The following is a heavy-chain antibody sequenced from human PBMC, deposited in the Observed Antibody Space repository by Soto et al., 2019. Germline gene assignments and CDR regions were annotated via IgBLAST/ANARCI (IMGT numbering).Heavy chain of an antibody. Sequence: PSHTLRLTCAVSGVYISSGGYSLSWIRQPPGKGLEWIGYIYDSGSTYYNPSLKSRVTISRDTSKNHVSLKLTSLIAADTAVYYCARLGRAPSTTMTTTYYYFDLWGRGTLVTVSS. D-gene: IGHD4-17*01. CDR1: GVYISSGGYS. CDR3: ARLGRAPSTTMTTTYYYFDL. V-gene: IGHV4-30-2*02. J-gene: IGHJ2*01. CDR2: IYDSGST.